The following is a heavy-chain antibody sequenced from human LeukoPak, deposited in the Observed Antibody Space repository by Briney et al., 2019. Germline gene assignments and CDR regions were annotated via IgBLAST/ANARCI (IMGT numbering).Heavy chain of an antibody. V-gene: IGHV3-30-3*01. Sequence: PGGSLRLSCAASGFTFSSYAMHWVRQAPGKGLEWVAVISYDGSNKYYADSVKGRFTISRDNSNNTLYLQMNSLRAEDTAVYYCARPPPHSSSWYDYYYGMDVWGQGTTVTVSS. J-gene: IGHJ6*02. D-gene: IGHD6-13*01. CDR2: ISYDGSNK. CDR3: ARPPPHSSSWYDYYYGMDV. CDR1: GFTFSSYA.